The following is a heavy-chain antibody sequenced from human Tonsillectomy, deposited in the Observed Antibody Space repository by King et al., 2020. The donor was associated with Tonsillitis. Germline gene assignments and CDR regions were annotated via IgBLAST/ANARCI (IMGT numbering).Heavy chain of an antibody. CDR1: GGSISSYY. D-gene: IGHD6-13*01. CDR3: AREFQSSKPLDY. V-gene: IGHV4-4*07. J-gene: IGHJ4*02. Sequence: VQLQESGPGLVKPSETLSLTCTVSGGSISSYYWSWIRQPAGKGLEWIGRVYTIGSTTYNLSLKSRVTMSVDTSTNQFSLKLSSVTAADTAVYYCAREFQSSKPLDYWGQGTLVTVSS. CDR2: VYTIGST.